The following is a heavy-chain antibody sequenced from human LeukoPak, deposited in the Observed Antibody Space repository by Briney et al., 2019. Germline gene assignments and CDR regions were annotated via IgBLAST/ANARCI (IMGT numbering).Heavy chain of an antibody. CDR1: GFTFTTYW. D-gene: IGHD6-19*01. CDR2: ISKDGSVK. V-gene: IGHV3-7*03. J-gene: IGHJ1*01. CDR3: AKDHISGWSYQH. Sequence: GGSLRLSCAASGFTFTTYWMYWVRQAPGKGLEWVATISKDGSVKYYVDSVKGRFTISRDNAKNSLYLQMNNLRAEDTAVYYCAKDHISGWSYQHWGQGTRVTVSS.